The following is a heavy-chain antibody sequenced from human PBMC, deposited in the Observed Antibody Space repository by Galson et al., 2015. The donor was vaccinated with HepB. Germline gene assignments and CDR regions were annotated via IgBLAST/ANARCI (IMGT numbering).Heavy chain of an antibody. V-gene: IGHV6-1*01. CDR2: TYYRSKWYN. CDR3: ARGELVVPAAIPLHYYYYMDV. J-gene: IGHJ6*03. D-gene: IGHD2-2*02. Sequence: CAISGDSVSSNSAAWNWIRQSPSRGLEWLGRTYYRSKWYNDYAVSVKSRITINPDTSKNQFSLQLNSVTPEDTAVYYCARGELVVPAAIPLHYYYYMDVWVTGTPVPPSS. CDR1: GDSVSSNSAA.